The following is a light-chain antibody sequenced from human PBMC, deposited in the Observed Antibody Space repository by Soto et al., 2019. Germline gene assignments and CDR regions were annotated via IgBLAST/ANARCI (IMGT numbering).Light chain of an antibody. CDR1: KPLSTY. J-gene: IGKJ2*01. V-gene: IGKV1-39*01. CDR3: QHSFNLPYT. Sequence: DIQMTQSPSSLSPSVGARVTITCRPSKPLSTYLNGYQQNPGKAPKLLIYAASNLQSGVPSRFSGSGSGTDFTLTINSLQPEDFATYYCQHSFNLPYTFGQGTKLEIK. CDR2: AAS.